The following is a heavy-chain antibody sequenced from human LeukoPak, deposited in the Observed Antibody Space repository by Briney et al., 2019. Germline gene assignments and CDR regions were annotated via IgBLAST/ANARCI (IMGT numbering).Heavy chain of an antibody. D-gene: IGHD3-9*01. CDR2: IYYSGST. Sequence: SETLSLTCTVSGGSISSSSYYWGWIRQPPGKGLEWIGSIYYSGSTYYNPSLKSRVTISVDTSKNQLSLKLSSVTAADTAVYYCARLVRYFDWVNQYYFDYWGQGTLVTVSS. V-gene: IGHV4-39*01. CDR1: GGSISSSSYY. J-gene: IGHJ4*02. CDR3: ARLVRYFDWVNQYYFDY.